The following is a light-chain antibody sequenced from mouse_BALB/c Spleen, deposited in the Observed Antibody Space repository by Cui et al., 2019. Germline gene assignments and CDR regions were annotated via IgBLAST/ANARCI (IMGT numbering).Light chain of an antibody. CDR3: QQSNSWPHLT. J-gene: IGKJ5*01. CDR1: QSTSNN. CDR2: FAS. Sequence: DLVLTQSPSTLTVTPGDSVSLSCRASQSTSNNLHWYKQKSHEAQRLLIKFASQSISGTTSRSSGIGSGTAFTLSSNSVETEDFGMYFCQQSNSWPHLTFGAGTKLEVK. V-gene: IGKV5-43*01.